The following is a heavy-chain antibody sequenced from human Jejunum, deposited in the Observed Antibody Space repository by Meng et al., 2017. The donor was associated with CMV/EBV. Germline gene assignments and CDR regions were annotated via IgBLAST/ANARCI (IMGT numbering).Heavy chain of an antibody. CDR1: TFTSYT. V-gene: IGHV3-21*01. J-gene: IGHJ4*02. D-gene: IGHD2-2*03. CDR2: ISVYSTHI. CDR3: ASGFCGSASCFREFDY. Sequence: TFTSYTMSWVRQAPGKGLEWVSSISVYSTHIYYADSVKGRFTISRDNAKYSLYLQMDSLRAEDTAIYYCASGFCGSASCFREFDYWGQGAVVTVS.